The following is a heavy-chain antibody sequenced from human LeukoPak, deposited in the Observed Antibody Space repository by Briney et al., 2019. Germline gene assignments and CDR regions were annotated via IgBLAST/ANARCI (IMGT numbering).Heavy chain of an antibody. Sequence: ASVKVSCKASGYTFSTYGISWMRQAPGQGLEWMGWISPYNGNTNSTQKFQGRVTMTTDTSTSTAYMELTRLISDDTAVYYCARGGDVVGATDLDYWGQGTLVTVSS. CDR3: ARGGDVVGATDLDY. J-gene: IGHJ4*02. V-gene: IGHV1-18*01. D-gene: IGHD1-26*01. CDR2: ISPYNGNT. CDR1: GYTFSTYG.